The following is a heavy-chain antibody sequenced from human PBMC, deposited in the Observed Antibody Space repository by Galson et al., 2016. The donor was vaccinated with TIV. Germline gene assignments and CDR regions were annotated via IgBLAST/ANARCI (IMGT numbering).Heavy chain of an antibody. CDR2: ISYDGNKK. V-gene: IGHV3-30-3*01. J-gene: IGHJ6*02. Sequence: SLRLSCAASGFTFSNYAMHWVRQAPGKGLEWVAVISYDGNKKYYADSVKGRFTISRDNSKNSLFLQMNSLRAEDTAVYYCARIIGYWEGYYAMDVWGQGTTVTVAS. CDR1: GFTFSNYA. CDR3: ARIIGYWEGYYAMDV. D-gene: IGHD2-15*01.